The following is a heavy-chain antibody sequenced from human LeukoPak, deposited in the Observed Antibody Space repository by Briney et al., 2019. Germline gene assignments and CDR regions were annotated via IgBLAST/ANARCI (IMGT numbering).Heavy chain of an antibody. V-gene: IGHV1-69*13. CDR1: GATFSSYA. CDR2: IIPIFGTA. Sequence: SVKVSCKASGATFSSYAISWVRQAPGQGLEWMGGIIPIFGTANYAQKFQGRVTITADEFTSTAYMELSSLRSEDTAVYYCARDRLMVRGVIDYWGQGTLVTVSS. D-gene: IGHD3-10*01. CDR3: ARDRLMVRGVIDY. J-gene: IGHJ4*02.